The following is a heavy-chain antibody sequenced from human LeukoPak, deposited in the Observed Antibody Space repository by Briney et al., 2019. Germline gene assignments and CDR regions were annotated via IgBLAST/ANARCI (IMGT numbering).Heavy chain of an antibody. J-gene: IGHJ5*02. V-gene: IGHV1-18*04. D-gene: IGHD3-10*01. CDR1: GYTFTSYY. CDR3: ARHRSRMVRGGDWFDP. CDR2: ISAYSGNT. Sequence: GASVKVSCKASGYTFTSYYFHWVRQAPGQGLEWMGWISAYSGNTNYAHKLQGRVTMTTDTSTSTAYMELRSLRSDDTAVYYCARHRSRMVRGGDWFDPWGQGTLVTVSS.